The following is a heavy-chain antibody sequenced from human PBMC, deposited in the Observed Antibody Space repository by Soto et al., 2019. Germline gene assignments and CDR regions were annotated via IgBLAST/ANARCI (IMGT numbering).Heavy chain of an antibody. Sequence: SETLSLTCTVSGGSVSGGIYYWSWIRQPPGKGLEWIGYIYYSGSTNYNPSLKSRVTISVDTSKNQFSLKLSSVTAADTAVYYCAMKYSSSSGFDYWGQGTLVTVSS. V-gene: IGHV4-61*01. J-gene: IGHJ4*02. CDR1: GGSVSGGIYY. CDR3: AMKYSSSSGFDY. D-gene: IGHD6-6*01. CDR2: IYYSGST.